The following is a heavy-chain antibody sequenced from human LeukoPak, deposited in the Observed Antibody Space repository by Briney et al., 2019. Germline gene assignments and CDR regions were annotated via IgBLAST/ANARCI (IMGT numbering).Heavy chain of an antibody. Sequence: GASVKVFCKTSGYTFKNNGISWVRQGPGQGLEWMGWISPYNGDTNYAQSLQDRVTMTTETSTNTAYMDLRSLTSDDTAVYYCVRDGQLGELFDYWGQGTLVTVSS. CDR3: VRDGQLGELFDY. V-gene: IGHV1-18*01. CDR1: GYTFKNNG. J-gene: IGHJ4*02. CDR2: ISPYNGDT. D-gene: IGHD3-16*01.